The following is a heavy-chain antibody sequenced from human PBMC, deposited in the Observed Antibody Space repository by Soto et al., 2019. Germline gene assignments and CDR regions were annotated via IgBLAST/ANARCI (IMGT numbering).Heavy chain of an antibody. CDR3: TRDASRDSSARGWFDP. Sequence: EVQLVESGGGLVKPGGSLRLSCAASGFTFRSFTMNWVRQAPGKGLEWVSTISSNSAYIYYTDALRGRFTISRDNAKNALHLQMNSQRAEDTAVYYCTRDASRDSSARGWFDPWGPGTLVTVSS. CDR2: ISSNSAYI. V-gene: IGHV3-21*02. J-gene: IGHJ5*02. CDR1: GFTFRSFT. D-gene: IGHD6-13*01.